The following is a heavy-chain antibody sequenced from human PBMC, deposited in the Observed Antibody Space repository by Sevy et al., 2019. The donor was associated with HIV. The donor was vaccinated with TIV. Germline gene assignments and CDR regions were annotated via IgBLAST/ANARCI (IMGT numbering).Heavy chain of an antibody. J-gene: IGHJ4*02. D-gene: IGHD7-27*01. V-gene: IGHV3-48*02. CDR2: ISKSGSTT. CDR1: GLTFSHHN. Sequence: GGSLRLSCAASGLTFSHHNMNWVRQAPGKGLEWISHISKSGSTTYFADSVRGRFTISRDNAKNSLFLEMHSLTDEDTAVYYCAREENRELGTIPLDSWGRGIQVTVSS. CDR3: AREENRELGTIPLDS.